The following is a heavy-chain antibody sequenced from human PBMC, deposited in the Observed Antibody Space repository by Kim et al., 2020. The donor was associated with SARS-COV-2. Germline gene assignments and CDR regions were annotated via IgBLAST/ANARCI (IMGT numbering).Heavy chain of an antibody. Sequence: YATSVKGRFTISRDDSKNIAYLQMNRLEPEDTAFYYCTRGDAGDYPFFVYWGHGTLVTASS. J-gene: IGHJ4*01. D-gene: IGHD4-17*01. V-gene: IGHV3-49*02. CDR3: TRGDAGDYPFFVY.